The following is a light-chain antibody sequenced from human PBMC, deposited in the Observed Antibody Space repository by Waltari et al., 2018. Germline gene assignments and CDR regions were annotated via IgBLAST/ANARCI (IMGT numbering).Light chain of an antibody. J-gene: IGKJ4*01. CDR3: QQYYSTPF. Sequence: DIVMTQSPDSLAVSLGERATINCKSSQSVLYSSNNKNYLAWYQQKPGQPPKLHIYWASTRESGVPDRFSGSGSGTDFTLTISSLQAEDVAVYYCQQYYSTPFFGGGTKVEIK. CDR2: WAS. CDR1: QSVLYSSNNKNY. V-gene: IGKV4-1*01.